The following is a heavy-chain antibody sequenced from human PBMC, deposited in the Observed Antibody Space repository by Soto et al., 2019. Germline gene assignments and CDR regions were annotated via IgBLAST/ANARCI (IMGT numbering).Heavy chain of an antibody. D-gene: IGHD1-7*01. CDR2: INPNSGGT. Sequence: ASVKVSCKASGYTFTDYYMHWVRQAPGQGLEWMGWINPNSGGTNYAQKFQGRVTMTRDTSISTAYMELSGLRSDDTAVYYCARKLELRGSYYYYDMDVWGQGTTVTVSS. V-gene: IGHV1-2*02. J-gene: IGHJ6*02. CDR3: ARKLELRGSYYYYDMDV. CDR1: GYTFTDYY.